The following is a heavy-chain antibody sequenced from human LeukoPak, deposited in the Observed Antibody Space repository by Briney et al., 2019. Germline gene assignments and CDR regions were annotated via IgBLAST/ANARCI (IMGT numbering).Heavy chain of an antibody. V-gene: IGHV3-23*01. D-gene: IGHD5-12*01. CDR3: ARWMGPGFGGYDSRTNDY. J-gene: IGHJ4*02. Sequence: QAGGSLRLSCAASGFTFSSYAMSWVRQAPGKGLEWVSAISGSGGSTYYADSVKGRFTISRDNSKNTLYLQMNSLRAEDTAVYYCARWMGPGFGGYDSRTNDYWGQGTLVTVSS. CDR1: GFTFSSYA. CDR2: ISGSGGST.